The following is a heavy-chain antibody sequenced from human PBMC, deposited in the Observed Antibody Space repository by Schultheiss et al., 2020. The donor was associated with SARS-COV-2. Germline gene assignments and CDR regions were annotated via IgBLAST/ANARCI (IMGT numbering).Heavy chain of an antibody. D-gene: IGHD1-26*01. CDR2: IYHRGGT. V-gene: IGHV4-61*01. CDR3: ARDRGRLGLLDS. Sequence: SQTLSLTCSVSGGSVSGGSYYWSWIRQSPGRGLEWIGYIYHRGGTRYHPSLKSRVSISVDTSENQFSLRLNSVTAADTAVYYCARDRGRLGLLDSWGQGTLVTVSS. J-gene: IGHJ4*02. CDR1: GGSVSGGSYY.